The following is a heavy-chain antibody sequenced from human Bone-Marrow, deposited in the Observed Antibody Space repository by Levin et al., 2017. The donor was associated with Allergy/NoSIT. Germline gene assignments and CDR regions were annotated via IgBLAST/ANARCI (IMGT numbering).Heavy chain of an antibody. CDR1: GFTFSSYS. J-gene: IGHJ5*02. D-gene: IGHD3-3*01. Sequence: GGSLRLSCAASGFTFSSYSMNWVRQAPGKGLEWVSYISSSSSTIYYADSVKGRFTISRDNAKNSLYLQMNSLRDEDTAVYYCARVQYDFWSGYDGVDPWGQGTLVTVSS. V-gene: IGHV3-48*02. CDR3: ARVQYDFWSGYDGVDP. CDR2: ISSSSSTI.